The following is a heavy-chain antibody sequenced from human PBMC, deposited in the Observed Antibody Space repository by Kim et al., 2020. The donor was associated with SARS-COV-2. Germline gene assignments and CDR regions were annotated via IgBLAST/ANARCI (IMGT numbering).Heavy chain of an antibody. D-gene: IGHD5-12*01. CDR1: GFTFSNYA. J-gene: IGHJ4*02. Sequence: GGSLRLSCAASGFTFSNYAMSWVRQASGKGLEWVSVIYSGGSSTYYADSVKGRVTISRDNSKNTLYLQMNSLRVEDTDVYYCATTRWLRFYIDYWGQGTLVTVSS. CDR2: IYSGGSST. V-gene: IGHV3-23*03. CDR3: ATTRWLRFYIDY.